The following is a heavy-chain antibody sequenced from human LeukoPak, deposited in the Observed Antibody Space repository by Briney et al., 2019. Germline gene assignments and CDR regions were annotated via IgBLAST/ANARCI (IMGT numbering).Heavy chain of an antibody. J-gene: IGHJ4*02. V-gene: IGHV4-39*07. CDR1: GDSISSSSYY. CDR2: IYYSGST. Sequence: SETLSLTCTVSGDSISSSSYYCGWIRQPPGKGLEWIGSIYYSGSTYYNPSLKSRVTISVDTSKNQFSLKLSSVTAADTAVYYCARGPSFDYWGQGTLVTVSS. CDR3: ARGPSFDY.